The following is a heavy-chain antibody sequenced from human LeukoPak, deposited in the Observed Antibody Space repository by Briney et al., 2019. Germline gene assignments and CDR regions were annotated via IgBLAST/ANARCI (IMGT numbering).Heavy chain of an antibody. CDR3: ARTVTRYCSGGSCYYYYYGMDV. Sequence: VASVKVSCKASGYTFTGYYMHWVRQAPGQGLEWMGWINPNSGGTNYAQKFQGRVTMTRDTSISTAYMELSRLRSDDTAVYYCARTVTRYCSGGSCYYYYYGMDVWGQGTTVTVSS. CDR1: GYTFTGYY. V-gene: IGHV1-2*02. D-gene: IGHD2-15*01. CDR2: INPNSGGT. J-gene: IGHJ6*02.